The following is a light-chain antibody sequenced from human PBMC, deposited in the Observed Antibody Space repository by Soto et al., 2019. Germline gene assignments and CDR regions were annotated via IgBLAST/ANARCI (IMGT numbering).Light chain of an antibody. CDR2: EGS. V-gene: IGLV2-23*01. Sequence: QPASVSGSPGQSITISCTGTNSDVGTYELVSWYQQHPGRAPKLMIYEGSKRPSGVSNRFSGSKSGDTASLTISGLQAEDEANYYCCSYAASSALWVFGGGTKLTVL. CDR1: NSDVGTYEL. CDR3: CSYAASSALWV. J-gene: IGLJ3*02.